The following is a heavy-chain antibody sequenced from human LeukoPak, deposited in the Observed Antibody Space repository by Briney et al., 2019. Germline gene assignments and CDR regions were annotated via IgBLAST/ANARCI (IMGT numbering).Heavy chain of an antibody. CDR2: INPSRGST. CDR3: ARDGGDGYKANWFDT. D-gene: IGHD5-24*01. Sequence: ASVKVSCKASGGSFSSYVISWVRQAPGQGLEWMGIINPSRGSTSQAQTFQGRVTMTRDMSTSTVSMELSSLRSEDTAVYYCARDGGDGYKANWFDTWGQGTLVTVSS. CDR1: GGSFSSYV. V-gene: IGHV1-46*01. J-gene: IGHJ5*02.